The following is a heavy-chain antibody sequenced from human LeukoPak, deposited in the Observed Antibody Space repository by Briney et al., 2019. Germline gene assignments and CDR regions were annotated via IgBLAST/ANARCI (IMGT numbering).Heavy chain of an antibody. Sequence: GGSLRLSCAASSFSVSGDYMNWVRQAPGKGLEWVSVIFRDGTTHYADAVKGRFTIARDNSKNTLYLQMNSLRAEDTAVYYCARDETPFTRVFDIWGQGTMVTVSS. V-gene: IGHV3-66*01. D-gene: IGHD2-2*01. CDR3: ARDETPFTRVFDI. J-gene: IGHJ3*02. CDR1: SFSVSGDY. CDR2: IFRDGTT.